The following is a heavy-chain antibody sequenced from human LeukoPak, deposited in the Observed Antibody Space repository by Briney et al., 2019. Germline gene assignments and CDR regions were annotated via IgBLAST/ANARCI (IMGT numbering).Heavy chain of an antibody. Sequence: PGGSLRLSCEVSGFTFNNYAMNWVRQAPGQGLEWVSSISSSAGSAVYGDSVKGRFTISRVNAENTLYPQMNSLRADDTAIYYCAKDQRSGEYNYGWGPFDIWGQGTMVTVSS. CDR3: AKDQRSGEYNYGWGPFDI. CDR1: GFTFNNYA. V-gene: IGHV3-23*01. CDR2: ISSSAGSA. D-gene: IGHD5-18*01. J-gene: IGHJ3*02.